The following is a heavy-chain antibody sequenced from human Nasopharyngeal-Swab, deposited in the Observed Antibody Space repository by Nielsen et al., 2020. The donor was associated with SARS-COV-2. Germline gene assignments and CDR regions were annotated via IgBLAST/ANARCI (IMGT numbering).Heavy chain of an antibody. V-gene: IGHV1-58*01. CDR1: GFTFTSSA. J-gene: IGHJ6*02. D-gene: IGHD3-10*01. CDR2: IVVGSGNT. Sequence: SVKVSCKASGFTFTSSAVQWVRQARGQRLEWIGWIVVGSGNTNYAQKFQERVTITRDMSTSTAYMELSSLRSEDTAVYYCAAAQLLWFGELYGFGMDVWGQGTTVTVSS. CDR3: AAAQLLWFGELYGFGMDV.